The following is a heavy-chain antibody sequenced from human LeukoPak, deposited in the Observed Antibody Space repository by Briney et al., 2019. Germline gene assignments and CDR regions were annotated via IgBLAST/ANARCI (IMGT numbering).Heavy chain of an antibody. V-gene: IGHV1-3*01. J-gene: IGHJ6*02. D-gene: IGHD3-10*01. CDR2: INAGNGNT. CDR1: GYTFTSYA. Sequence: ASVKVSCKASGYTFTSYAMHWVRQAPGQRLEWMGWINAGNGNTKYSQKFQGRVTITRDTSTDTAYMELSSLRSEDTAVYYCATLVRGVDYYGMDVWGQGTTVTVSS. CDR3: ATLVRGVDYYGMDV.